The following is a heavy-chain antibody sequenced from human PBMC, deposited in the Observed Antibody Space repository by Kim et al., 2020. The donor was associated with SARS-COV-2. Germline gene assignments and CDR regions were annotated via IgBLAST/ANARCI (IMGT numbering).Heavy chain of an antibody. Sequence: GGSLRLSCAASGFTFSSYGMTWVRQAPGKGLEWVSAISGSGGITYYADSVKGRFTISRDNSKSTLNLQMNSLRAEDTAVYYCAKNLKEHDGYQIEYWGQGTLVTVSP. J-gene: IGHJ4*02. CDR3: AKNLKEHDGYQIEY. V-gene: IGHV3-23*01. D-gene: IGHD3-22*01. CDR1: GFTFSSYG. CDR2: ISGSGGIT.